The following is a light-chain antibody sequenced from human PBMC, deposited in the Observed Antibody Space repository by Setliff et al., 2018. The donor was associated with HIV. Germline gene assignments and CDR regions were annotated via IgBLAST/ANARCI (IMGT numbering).Light chain of an antibody. V-gene: IGLV2-14*02. J-gene: IGLJ1*01. CDR1: SSDVGSFDL. Sequence: QSALTQPASVSGSPGQSITISCTGTSSDVGSFDLVSWYQQHPGKAPKLMIYDVSNRPSGVSNRFSGSKSGNTASLTISGLQAEDEADYYCSSYTSSYTVVFGTGTKVTVL. CDR3: SSYTSSYTVV. CDR2: DVS.